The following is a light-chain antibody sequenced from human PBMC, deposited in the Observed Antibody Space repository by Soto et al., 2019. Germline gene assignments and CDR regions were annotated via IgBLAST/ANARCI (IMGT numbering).Light chain of an antibody. CDR2: RNN. V-gene: IGLV1-47*01. CDR1: SANIESNY. Sequence: QSVLTQPPSASGTPGQRVTISCSGSSANIESNYVYCYQQLPGTAPRLLIYRNNQRPSGVPDRFSVSKSGTSASLAISALRSEDEADYYCTVWDDSLRGRLFGGGTKVTVL. CDR3: TVWDDSLRGRL. J-gene: IGLJ2*01.